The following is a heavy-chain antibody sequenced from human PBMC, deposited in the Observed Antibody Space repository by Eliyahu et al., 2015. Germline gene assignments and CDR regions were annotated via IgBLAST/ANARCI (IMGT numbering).Heavy chain of an antibody. Sequence: QVQLVQSGGEVNKPGASVKVSCKASGYTFTSYYIHWVRQAPGQGLEWMGIINPSGGNTKYAQKFQGRVTMTRDTSTSTVYMELSSLRSEDTAVYYCAGQGGSSDFDYWGQGTLVTVSS. CDR1: GYTFTSYY. D-gene: IGHD1-26*01. J-gene: IGHJ4*02. CDR3: AGQGGSSDFDY. CDR2: INPSGGNT. V-gene: IGHV1-46*01.